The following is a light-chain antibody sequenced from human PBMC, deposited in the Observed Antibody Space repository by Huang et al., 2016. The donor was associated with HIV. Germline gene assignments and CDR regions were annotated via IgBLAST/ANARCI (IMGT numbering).Light chain of an antibody. CDR3: QQYNHWPPYT. CDR1: QSVSSN. V-gene: IGKV3-15*01. Sequence: VLTQSPATLSLSPGEGVTLSCRASQSVSSNLAWYQQKPGQAPRLLIYSASSRATGVPARFSGSGSATEFSLTITNLQSEDFAIYYCQQYNHWPPYTFGQGTKLEIK. J-gene: IGKJ2*01. CDR2: SAS.